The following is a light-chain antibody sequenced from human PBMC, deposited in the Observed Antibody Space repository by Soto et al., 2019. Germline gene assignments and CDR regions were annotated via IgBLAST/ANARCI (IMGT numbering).Light chain of an antibody. J-gene: IGLJ1*01. CDR1: RTDVDGHDY. V-gene: IGLV2-14*03. CDR3: SSYTASAPFYV. CDR2: DVH. Sequence: QSALTQPASVSGSPGQSITISCTGARTDVDGHDYVSWYQQHPGQAPKLMIFDVHNRPSGVSSRFSGSKSGDTASLTISGLQAEDDGDYYCSSYTASAPFYVFGTGPMLTVL.